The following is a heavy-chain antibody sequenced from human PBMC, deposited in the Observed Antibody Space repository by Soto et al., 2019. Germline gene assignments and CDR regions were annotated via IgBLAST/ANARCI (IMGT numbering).Heavy chain of an antibody. Sequence: SVKVSCKASGGTFSSYAISWVRQAPGQGLEWMGGIIPIFGTANYAQKFQGRVTITADESTSTAYMELSSLRSEDTAVYYCARDGSITGTTYYYYGMDVWGQGTTVTVSS. D-gene: IGHD1-7*01. J-gene: IGHJ6*02. V-gene: IGHV1-69*13. CDR1: GGTFSSYA. CDR3: ARDGSITGTTYYYYGMDV. CDR2: IIPIFGTA.